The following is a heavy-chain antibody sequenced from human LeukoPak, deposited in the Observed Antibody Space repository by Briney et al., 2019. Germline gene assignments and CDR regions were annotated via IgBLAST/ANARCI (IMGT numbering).Heavy chain of an antibody. CDR2: INPSGGST. CDR1: GYTFTGYY. Sequence: GASVKVSCTASGYTFTGYYMHWVRQAPGQGLEWMGIINPSGGSTSYAQKFQGRVTMTRDTSTSTVYMELSSLRSEDTAVYYCASSLIDYYGSGSYYNPLPFDYWGQGTLVTVSS. J-gene: IGHJ4*02. V-gene: IGHV1-46*01. CDR3: ASSLIDYYGSGSYYNPLPFDY. D-gene: IGHD3-10*01.